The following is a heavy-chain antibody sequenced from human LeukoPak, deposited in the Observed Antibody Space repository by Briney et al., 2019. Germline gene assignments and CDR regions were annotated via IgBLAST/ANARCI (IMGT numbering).Heavy chain of an antibody. D-gene: IGHD4-11*01. J-gene: IGHJ4*02. CDR3: ASTTFPAYSNYFDY. CDR1: GGSISSYY. Sequence: PSETLSLTCTVSGGSISSYYWTWIRQPAGKGLEWIGRMNPSGDTDYNPSLKSRVTISVDTSKNQFSLKLSSVTAADTAVYYCASTTFPAYSNYFDYWGQGTLVTVSS. V-gene: IGHV4-4*07. CDR2: MNPSGDT.